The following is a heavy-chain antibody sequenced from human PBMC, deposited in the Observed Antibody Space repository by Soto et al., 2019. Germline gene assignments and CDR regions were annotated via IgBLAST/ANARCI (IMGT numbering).Heavy chain of an antibody. CDR3: ARHSMTTVTTSFDY. V-gene: IGHV4-39*01. CDR2: IYYSGNT. CDR1: VGSISSSSYY. J-gene: IGHJ4*02. Sequence: AETLSVTCTLSVGSISSSSYYWGWIRQPPGKGLEWIGTIYYSGNTYYSPSLKSRVTISVDTSKNQFSLKVSSVTAADTAVYYRARHSMTTVTTSFDYWGQGTLVTVSS. D-gene: IGHD4-4*01.